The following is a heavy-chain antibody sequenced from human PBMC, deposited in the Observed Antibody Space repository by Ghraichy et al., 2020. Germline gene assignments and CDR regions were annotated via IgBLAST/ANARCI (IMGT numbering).Heavy chain of an antibody. V-gene: IGHV4-61*01. CDR1: GGSVSSGSYY. D-gene: IGHD2-21*01. Sequence: SQTLSLTCTVSGGSVSSGSYYWSWIRQPPGKGLEWIGNIYYSGSTNYNPSLKSRVTISVDTSKNQFSLKLSSVTAADTAVYYCARDSLYSDVLSYWGQGTLVTVSS. CDR3: ARDSLYSDVLSY. CDR2: IYYSGST. J-gene: IGHJ4*02.